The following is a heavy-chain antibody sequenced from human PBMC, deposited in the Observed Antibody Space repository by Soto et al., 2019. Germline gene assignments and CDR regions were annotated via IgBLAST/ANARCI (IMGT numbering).Heavy chain of an antibody. J-gene: IGHJ6*02. CDR2: ISGSGGSS. CDR1: GFAFSTYA. D-gene: IGHD6-13*01. CDR3: AKVTKRAAAGRYEYYKYGMDV. V-gene: IGHV3-23*01. Sequence: EVQLLESGGALEHPGGSLRLSCAAAGFAFSTYAMTWVRQAPGKGLEWVSVISGSGGSSYYAASVKGRFTISRDNSKNTLLLQMNGLRAEDTAVYYYAKVTKRAAAGRYEYYKYGMDVWGQGTTVTVSS.